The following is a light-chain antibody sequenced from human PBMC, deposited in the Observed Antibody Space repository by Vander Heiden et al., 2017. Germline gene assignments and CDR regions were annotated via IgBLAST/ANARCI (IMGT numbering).Light chain of an antibody. J-gene: IGKJ1*01. CDR1: QSVSSN. CDR3: QQYNNWPRT. CDR2: GAS. V-gene: IGKV3-15*01. Sequence: DIVLTQSPAPLSVSPGERATLSCRASQSVSSNLAWYQQKPGQAPRLLSYGASTRATGIPARFSGTGSGTEFTLTISSLQSEDFAVYYCQQYNNWPRTFGQGTKVEIK.